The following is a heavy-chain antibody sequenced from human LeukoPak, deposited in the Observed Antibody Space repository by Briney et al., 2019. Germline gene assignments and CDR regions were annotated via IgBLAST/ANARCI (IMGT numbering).Heavy chain of an antibody. CDR3: ATRLGYCSGGSCSYDY. Sequence: SVKVSCKASGGTFSSYAISWVRQAPGQGLEWMGGIIPIFGTANYAQKLQGRVTMTTDTSTSTAYMELRSLRSDDTAVYYCATRLGYCSGGSCSYDYWGQGTLVTVSS. CDR1: GGTFSSYA. D-gene: IGHD2-15*01. J-gene: IGHJ4*02. CDR2: IIPIFGTA. V-gene: IGHV1-69*05.